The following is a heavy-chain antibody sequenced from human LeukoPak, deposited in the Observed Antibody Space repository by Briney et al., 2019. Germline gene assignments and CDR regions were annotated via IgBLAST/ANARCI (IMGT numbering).Heavy chain of an antibody. J-gene: IGHJ6*02. V-gene: IGHV1-69*13. Sequence: SVKVSCKASGGTFSSYAISWVRQAPGQGLGWMGGIIPIFGTANYAQKFQGRVTITADESTSTAYMELSSLRSEDTAVYYCARAVAGTGYYYGMDVWGQGTTVTVSS. D-gene: IGHD6-19*01. CDR2: IIPIFGTA. CDR3: ARAVAGTGYYYGMDV. CDR1: GGTFSSYA.